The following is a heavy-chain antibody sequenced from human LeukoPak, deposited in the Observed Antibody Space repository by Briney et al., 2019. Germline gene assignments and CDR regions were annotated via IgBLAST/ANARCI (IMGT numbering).Heavy chain of an antibody. Sequence: PGGSLRLSCAASGITFSSHGIHWVRQAPGKVLEWVSFVRYDGGDKFYADSVKGRFTVSRDNSKNTLYLQLNSLRPGDTAVYYCAKGGGRDIWYFDYWGQGILVTVSS. D-gene: IGHD3-10*01. J-gene: IGHJ4*02. CDR2: VRYDGGDK. V-gene: IGHV3-30*02. CDR3: AKGGGRDIWYFDY. CDR1: GITFSSHG.